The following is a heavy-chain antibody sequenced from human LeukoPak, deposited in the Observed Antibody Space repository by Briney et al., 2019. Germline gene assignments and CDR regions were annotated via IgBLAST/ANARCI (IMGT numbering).Heavy chain of an antibody. J-gene: IGHJ4*02. Sequence: GGSLRLSCAASGFTFSSYGMHWVRQAPGKGLEWVAFIRYDGSNRYYADSVKGRFTTSRDNSKNTLYLQMNSLRAEDTAVYYCAKESTIFGVVIMEALDYWGQGTLVTVSS. CDR1: GFTFSSYG. D-gene: IGHD3-3*01. CDR3: AKESTIFGVVIMEALDY. CDR2: IRYDGSNR. V-gene: IGHV3-30*02.